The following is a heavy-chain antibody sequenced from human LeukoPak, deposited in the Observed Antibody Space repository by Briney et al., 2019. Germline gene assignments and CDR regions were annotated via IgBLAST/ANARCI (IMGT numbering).Heavy chain of an antibody. CDR3: ARESLGRYFDQIYPRDAFDI. Sequence: ASVKVSCKASGYTFTGYYMHWVRQAPGQGLEWMGWINPDSGGTSYAQTFQGWVTMTRDTSISTAYMELSRLRSDDTAVYYCARESLGRYFDQIYPRDAFDIWGQGTMVTVSS. V-gene: IGHV1-2*04. CDR2: INPDSGGT. CDR1: GYTFTGYY. D-gene: IGHD3-9*01. J-gene: IGHJ3*02.